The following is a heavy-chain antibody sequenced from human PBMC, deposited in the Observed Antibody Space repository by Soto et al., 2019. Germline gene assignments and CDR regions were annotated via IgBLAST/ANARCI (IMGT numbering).Heavy chain of an antibody. CDR3: ARGGDFWSGSPPYYYYGMDV. J-gene: IGHJ6*02. Sequence: QVQLVESGGGVVQPGRSLRLSCAASGFTFSSYAMHWVRQAPGKGLEWVAVISYDGSNKYYADSVKGRFTISRDNSKNTLYLQMNSLRAEDTGVDYCARGGDFWSGSPPYYYYGMDVWGQGPTVTVSS. D-gene: IGHD3-3*01. CDR2: ISYDGSNK. CDR1: GFTFSSYA. V-gene: IGHV3-30-3*01.